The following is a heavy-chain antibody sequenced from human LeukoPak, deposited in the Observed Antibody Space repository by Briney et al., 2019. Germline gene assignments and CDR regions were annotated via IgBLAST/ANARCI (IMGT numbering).Heavy chain of an antibody. CDR3: ARSHLWSSSLDY. D-gene: IGHD5-18*01. Sequence: ASVKVSRKASGYTFINYYMHWVRQAPGQGLEWMGIINRSGNVTNYAQKFQGRVTMTRDMSTNTVYMDLSSLGSEDTAIYYCARSHLWSSSLDYWGQGALVTVSS. V-gene: IGHV1-46*01. CDR1: GYTFINYY. J-gene: IGHJ4*02. CDR2: INRSGNVT.